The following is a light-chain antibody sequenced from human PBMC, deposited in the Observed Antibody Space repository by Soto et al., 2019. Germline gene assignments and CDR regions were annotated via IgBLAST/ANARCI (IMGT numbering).Light chain of an antibody. V-gene: IGKV3-20*01. CDR2: SAS. J-gene: IGKJ1*01. CDR3: QQYGSSPT. CDR1: QSVSSSY. Sequence: EIVLTQSPGTLSLYPGERATLPCRASQSVSSSYLAWYQQRPGQAPRLLIYSASRRATGIPDRFSGSGSGTDFTLTISRLEAEDFAVYFCQQYGSSPTFGQGTKVDIK.